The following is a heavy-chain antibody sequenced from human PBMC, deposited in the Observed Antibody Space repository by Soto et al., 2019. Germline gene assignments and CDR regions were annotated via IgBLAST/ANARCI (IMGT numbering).Heavy chain of an antibody. CDR3: AKDLWEWATVVSRVDY. V-gene: IGHV3-30*18. CDR2: ISYDGSNK. CDR1: GFTFSSYG. D-gene: IGHD3-3*01. Sequence: QVQLVASGGGVVQPGRSLRLSCAASGFTFSSYGMHWVRQAPGKGLEWVAVISYDGSNKYYADSVKGRFTISRDNSKNTLDLQMNSLRAEDTAVYYCAKDLWEWATVVSRVDYWGQGTLVTVSS. J-gene: IGHJ4*02.